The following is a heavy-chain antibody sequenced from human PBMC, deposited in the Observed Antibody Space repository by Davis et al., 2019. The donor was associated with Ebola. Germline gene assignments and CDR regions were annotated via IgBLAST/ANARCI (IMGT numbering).Heavy chain of an antibody. J-gene: IGHJ5*02. Sequence: GESLKISYAASGFIFSSYAMSWVRQAPGKGLEWVSSISVRSITYHADSVKGRFTISRDNSKNTLHLQMNSLRAEDTAVYYCAKVHPPTTVTTGWFDPWGQGTLVTVSS. D-gene: IGHD4-17*01. CDR3: AKVHPPTTVTTGWFDP. CDR1: GFIFSSYA. CDR2: ISVRSIT. V-gene: IGHV3-23*01.